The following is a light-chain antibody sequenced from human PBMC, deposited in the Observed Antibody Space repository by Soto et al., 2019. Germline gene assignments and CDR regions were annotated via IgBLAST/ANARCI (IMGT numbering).Light chain of an antibody. V-gene: IGLV3-21*04. CDR3: QVWDSSSDHVV. Sequence: SYELTQPPSVSVAPGKTARITCGGNNIGSKSVHWYQQKPGQAPVLVIFYDSDRPSGIPERLSGSNSGNTATLTISRVEAGDEADYTCQVWDSSSDHVVFGGGTKVTVL. CDR2: YDS. CDR1: NIGSKS. J-gene: IGLJ2*01.